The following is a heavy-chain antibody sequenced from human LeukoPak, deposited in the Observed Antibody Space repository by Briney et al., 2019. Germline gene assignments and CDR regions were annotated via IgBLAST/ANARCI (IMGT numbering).Heavy chain of an antibody. J-gene: IGHJ6*03. V-gene: IGHV3-11*04. CDR3: ARDRDYSNYYYYYMDV. CDR2: ISSSGSSI. CDR1: GFTFSDYY. Sequence: GGSLRLSCAASGFTFSDYYMTWIRQAPGKGLEWVSYISSSGSSIYYADSVKGRFTISRDNAKNSVYLQMNSLRAEDTAVYYCARDRDYSNYYYYYMDVWGKGTTVTVSS. D-gene: IGHD4-11*01.